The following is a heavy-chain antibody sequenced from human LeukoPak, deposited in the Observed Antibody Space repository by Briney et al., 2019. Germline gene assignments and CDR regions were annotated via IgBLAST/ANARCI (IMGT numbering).Heavy chain of an antibody. V-gene: IGHV3-33*01. CDR2: IWSDGTNQ. J-gene: IGHJ4*02. D-gene: IGHD6-13*01. CDR1: GFTFSYYG. CDR3: ARDSGSWSRSLDY. Sequence: HPGGSLRLSCATSGFTFSYYGMPWVRQAPGKGLEWVAVIWSDGTNQYYADSVKGRFTISRDNSKNTLYLQMNSLRTDDTAVYYCARDSGSWSRSLDYWGQGTLVTVSS.